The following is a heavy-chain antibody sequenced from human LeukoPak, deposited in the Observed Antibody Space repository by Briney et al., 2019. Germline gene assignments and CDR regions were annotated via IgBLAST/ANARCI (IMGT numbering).Heavy chain of an antibody. Sequence: ASVKVSCKASGYTFSRHDINWVRQATGQGLEWMGWMNPKNGNTGYAQNFQGRVTFTRDTSISTAYMELNNLRSDDTAVYYCARETTTNDGVFDYWGQGTLVTVSS. CDR1: GYTFSRHD. CDR3: ARETTTNDGVFDY. V-gene: IGHV1-8*03. CDR2: MNPKNGNT. J-gene: IGHJ4*02. D-gene: IGHD4-11*01.